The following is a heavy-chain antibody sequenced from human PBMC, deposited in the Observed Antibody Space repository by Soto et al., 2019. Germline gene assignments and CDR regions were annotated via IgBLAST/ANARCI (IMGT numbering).Heavy chain of an antibody. J-gene: IGHJ5*02. Sequence: QVQLVESGGGLVKPGGSPRLSCVASGFKVSDYYMSWLRQAPGKGLEWVSSISSSGTTKDYADSVKGRFTISRDNANNSLSLQLNSLRAEDTAVYYCARDGEYWFDPWGQGTLVTVYS. CDR2: ISSSGTTK. V-gene: IGHV3-11*01. CDR1: GFKVSDYY. CDR3: ARDGEYWFDP. D-gene: IGHD7-27*01.